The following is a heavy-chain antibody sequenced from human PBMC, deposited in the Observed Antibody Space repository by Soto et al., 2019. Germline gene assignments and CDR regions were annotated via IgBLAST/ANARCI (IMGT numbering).Heavy chain of an antibody. CDR1: GYTLTELS. D-gene: IGHD3-10*01. V-gene: IGHV1-24*01. CDR2: FDPEDGET. J-gene: IGHJ6*02. CDR3: ATATRLWFGELGSDYYGMDV. Sequence: ALVKVSCKVSGYTLTELSMHWVRQAPGKGLEWMGGFDPEDGETIYAQKFQGRVTMTEDTSTDTAYMELSSLRSEDTAVYYCATATRLWFGELGSDYYGMDVWGQGTTVTVSS.